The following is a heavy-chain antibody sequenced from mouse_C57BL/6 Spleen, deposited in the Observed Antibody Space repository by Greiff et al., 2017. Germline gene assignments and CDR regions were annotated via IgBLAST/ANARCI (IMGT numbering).Heavy chain of an antibody. CDR1: GYTFTSYW. V-gene: IGHV1-59*01. J-gene: IGHJ3*01. CDR2: IDPSDSYT. CDR3: APSGTGDWFAY. D-gene: IGHD4-1*01. Sequence: QVQLQQPGAELVRPGTSVKLSCKASGYTFTSYWMHWVKQRPGQGLEWIGVIDPSDSYTTSNQKFKGKATLTVDTSSSPAYMQLSSLAYEDSAVYYCAPSGTGDWFAYWGQGTLVTVSA.